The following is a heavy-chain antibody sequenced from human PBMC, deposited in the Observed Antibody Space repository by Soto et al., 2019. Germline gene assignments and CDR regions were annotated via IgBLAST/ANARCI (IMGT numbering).Heavy chain of an antibody. CDR1: GDSTRNFGYF. D-gene: IGHD2-21*02. J-gene: IGHJ4*02. Sequence: SETLSLTCSVSGDSTRNFGYFWAWIRQPPGKGLEWIGSISDRGSPYANPSLNGRLAMSVDSSERLFSLRLTSVTASDTAVYYCARAKKSCDGGDCFGHFFDYWGLGIMVTVSS. CDR2: ISDRGSP. V-gene: IGHV4-39*01. CDR3: ARAKKSCDGGDCFGHFFDY.